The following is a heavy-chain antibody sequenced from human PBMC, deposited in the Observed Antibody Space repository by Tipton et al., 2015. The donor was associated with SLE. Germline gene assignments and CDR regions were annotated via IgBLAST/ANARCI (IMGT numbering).Heavy chain of an antibody. J-gene: IGHJ4*02. CDR3: ARGGIYHDYSGNFDY. Sequence: LRLSCTVSGASISTYYWSWIRQPPGKGLEWIGNVYDIDFTNYNPSLQSRVTISLDTSKNQFSLNLSSVTAADTAVYYCARGGIYHDYSGNFDYWGQETLVSASS. CDR1: GASISTYY. D-gene: IGHD5-12*01. V-gene: IGHV4-59*01. CDR2: VYDIDFT.